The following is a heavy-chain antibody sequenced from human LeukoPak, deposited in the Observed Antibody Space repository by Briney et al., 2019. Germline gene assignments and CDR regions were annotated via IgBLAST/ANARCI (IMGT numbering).Heavy chain of an antibody. CDR3: AREGIAAAGFDY. J-gene: IGHJ4*02. D-gene: IGHD6-13*01. CDR2: IYSSGSDWSA. Sequence: PSETLSLTCSVSGGSIISHFWSWIRQPPGKGLEWIGHIYSSGSDWSADYNPSLKSRVTISLDTSKSQFSLKVRSMTAADTAVYYCAREGIAAAGFDYWGQGTLVTVSS. V-gene: IGHV4-59*11. CDR1: GGSIISHF.